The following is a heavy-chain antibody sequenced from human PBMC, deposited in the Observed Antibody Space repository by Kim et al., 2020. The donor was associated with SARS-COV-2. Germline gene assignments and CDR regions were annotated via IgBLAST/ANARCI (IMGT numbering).Heavy chain of an antibody. J-gene: IGHJ4*02. CDR2: ISGSGGST. CDR1: GFTFSSYA. CDR3: ILSGASSGSDY. V-gene: IGHV3-23*01. Sequence: GGSLRLSCAASGFTFSSYAMSWVRQAPGKGLEWVSAISGSGGSTYYADSVKGRFTISRDNSKNTLYLQMNSLRAEDTAVYYCILSGASSGSDYWGQGTLVTVSS. D-gene: IGHD6-19*01.